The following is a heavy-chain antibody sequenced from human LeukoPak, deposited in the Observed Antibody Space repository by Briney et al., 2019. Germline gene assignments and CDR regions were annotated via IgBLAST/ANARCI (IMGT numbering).Heavy chain of an antibody. Sequence: PGGSLRLSCAASGFTFRAYAMHWVRQAPGKGLEWVAVIWYDGGKKYYADSVKGRFTISRDNSKNTLYLQMNSLRVEGMAVYYCARDMGGSGSQPDYWGQGTLVTVSS. CDR3: ARDMGGSGSQPDY. D-gene: IGHD3-10*01. J-gene: IGHJ4*02. V-gene: IGHV3-33*01. CDR1: GFTFRAYA. CDR2: IWYDGGKK.